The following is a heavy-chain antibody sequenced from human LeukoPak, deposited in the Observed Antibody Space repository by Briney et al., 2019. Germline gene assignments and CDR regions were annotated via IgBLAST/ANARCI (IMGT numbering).Heavy chain of an antibody. Sequence: GGSLRLSCAPSGFTFSSYAMSWVRQAPGKGLEWVSGISGSGFSTYYADSVKGRFTISRDNPKNTMSLQMNSLRAENTAVYFCAKESVSDYYGSGSSTPYWGQGTLVTVSS. CDR2: ISGSGFST. CDR1: GFTFSSYA. J-gene: IGHJ4*02. D-gene: IGHD3-10*01. CDR3: AKESVSDYYGSGSSTPY. V-gene: IGHV3-23*01.